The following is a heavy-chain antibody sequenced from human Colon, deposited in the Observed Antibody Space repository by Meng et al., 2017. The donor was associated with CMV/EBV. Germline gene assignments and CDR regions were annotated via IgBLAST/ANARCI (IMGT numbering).Heavy chain of an antibody. Sequence: GESLKISCAASGFTFSTYSMNWVRQAPGKGLEWVSYISSSSSPIYYADSVRGRFTISRDNAKKSLYLQMNSLRAEDSAVYYCAKGGVDTSMIYFYDMDGWGQGTTVTVSS. CDR1: GFTFSTYS. V-gene: IGHV3-48*04. CDR3: AKGGVDTSMIYFYDMDG. CDR2: ISSSSSPI. D-gene: IGHD5-18*01. J-gene: IGHJ6*02.